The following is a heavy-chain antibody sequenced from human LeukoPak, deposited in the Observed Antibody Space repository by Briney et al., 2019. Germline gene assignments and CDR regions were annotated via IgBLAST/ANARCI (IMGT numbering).Heavy chain of an antibody. D-gene: IGHD3-22*01. V-gene: IGHV3-43*02. CDR2: ISGDGDST. CDR1: GFTFDNYA. Sequence: GGSLRLSCAASGFTFDNYAMHWVRQVPGKGLEWVSLISGDGDSTYYPDSVKGRFTISRDNSENSPYLQMNSLRTEDTALYYCAKDIGADYYYDSSGYFIWGQGTMVTVSS. J-gene: IGHJ3*02. CDR3: AKDIGADYYYDSSGYFI.